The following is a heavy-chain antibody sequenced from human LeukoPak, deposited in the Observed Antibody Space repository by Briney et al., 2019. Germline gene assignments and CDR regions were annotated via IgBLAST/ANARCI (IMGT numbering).Heavy chain of an antibody. Sequence: SETLSLTCTVSGGSISRYYWSWIRQPPGKGLEWIGYIYYSGSTNYNPSLKSRVTISVDTSKNQFSLKLSSVPAADTAVYFCARTTEGGYTYDYFYYYYMDVWGKGTTVTISS. CDR3: ARTTEGGYTYDYFYYYYMDV. V-gene: IGHV4-59*01. D-gene: IGHD5-18*01. CDR1: GGSISRYY. J-gene: IGHJ6*03. CDR2: IYYSGST.